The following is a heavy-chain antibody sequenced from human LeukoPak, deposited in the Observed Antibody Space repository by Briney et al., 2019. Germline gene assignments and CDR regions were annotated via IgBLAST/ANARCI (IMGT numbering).Heavy chain of an antibody. CDR1: GGSISSSNW. D-gene: IGHD3-10*01. CDR2: ISFDGNS. J-gene: IGHJ4*02. V-gene: IGHV4-4*02. CDR3: ASGLRFGEEGY. Sequence: SGTLSLTCAVSGGSISSSNWWSWVRQPPEKGLEWIGSISFDGNSYYDPSLKSRVTVSRDTSKNQFSLKVNSVTAADTAVYYCASGLRFGEEGYWGQGTLVTVSS.